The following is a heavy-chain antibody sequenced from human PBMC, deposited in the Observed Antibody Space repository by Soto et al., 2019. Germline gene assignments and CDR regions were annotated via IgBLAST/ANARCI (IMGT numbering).Heavy chain of an antibody. Sequence: SETLSLTCTVSGGSISSSSYCWGWIRQPPGKGLEWIGSIYYSGSTYYNPSLKSRVTISVDTSKNQFSLKLSSVTAADTAVYYCARQGYSYGFDYWGQGTLVTVS. CDR2: IYYSGST. CDR1: GGSISSSSYC. CDR3: ARQGYSYGFDY. V-gene: IGHV4-39*01. J-gene: IGHJ4*02. D-gene: IGHD5-18*01.